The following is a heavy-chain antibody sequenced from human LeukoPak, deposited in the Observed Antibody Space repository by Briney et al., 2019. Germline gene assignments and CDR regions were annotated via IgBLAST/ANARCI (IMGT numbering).Heavy chain of an antibody. V-gene: IGHV4-59*11. CDR3: ARDTGRDGYNSMGY. CDR2: IYYTGTT. CDR1: GGSITNHY. Sequence: PSETLSLTCTISGGSITNHYWSWIRQPPGKGLEWIGYIYYTGTTNYNPSLKRRVTMSIDTSKSQFSLKLSSVTAADTAVYYCARDTGRDGYNSMGYWGQGTLVTVSS. D-gene: IGHD5-24*01. J-gene: IGHJ4*02.